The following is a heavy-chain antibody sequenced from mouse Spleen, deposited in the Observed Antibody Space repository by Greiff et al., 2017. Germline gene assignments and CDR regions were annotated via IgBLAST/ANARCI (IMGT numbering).Heavy chain of an antibody. V-gene: IGHV3-6*01. CDR3: ARDYYRYDGPFAY. Sequence: DVHLVESGPGLVKPSQSLSLTCSVTGYSITSGYYWNWIRQFPGNKLEWMGYISYDGSNNYNPSLKNRISITRDTSKNQFFLKLNSVTTEDTATYYCARDYYRYDGPFAYWGQGTLVTVSA. J-gene: IGHJ3*01. D-gene: IGHD2-14*01. CDR2: ISYDGSN. CDR1: GYSITSGYY.